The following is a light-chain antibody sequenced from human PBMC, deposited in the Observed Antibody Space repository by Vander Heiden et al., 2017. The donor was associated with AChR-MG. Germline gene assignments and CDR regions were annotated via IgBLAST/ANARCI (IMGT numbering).Light chain of an antibody. Sequence: DIQMTQSPSSLSASVGDRVTITCRASQSISSYLNWYQQKPGIAPKLLIYAASSFQSGVPSTFRPSGSGTAFTLTISRLHPEDITTYYCQRWDANAGTF. CDR1: QSISSY. J-gene: IGKJ1*01. V-gene: IGKV1-39*01. CDR2: AAS. CDR3: QRWDANAGT.